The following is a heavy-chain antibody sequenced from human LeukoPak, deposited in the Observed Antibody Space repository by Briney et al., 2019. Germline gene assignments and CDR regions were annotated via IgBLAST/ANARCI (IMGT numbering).Heavy chain of an antibody. CDR1: GFTFNTYA. V-gene: IGHV3-66*01. D-gene: IGHD3-10*01. CDR2: IYSGGST. Sequence: GGSLRLSCRGSGFTFNTYAMSWVRQAPGKGLEWVSVIYSGGSTYYADSVKGRFTISRDNSKNTLYLQMNSLRAEDTAVYYCARDPRWFGESDAFDIWGQGTMVTVSS. CDR3: ARDPRWFGESDAFDI. J-gene: IGHJ3*02.